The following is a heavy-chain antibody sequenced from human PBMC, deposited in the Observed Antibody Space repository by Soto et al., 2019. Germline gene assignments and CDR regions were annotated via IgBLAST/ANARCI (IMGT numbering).Heavy chain of an antibody. Sequence: ASVKVSCKVSGYTLTELCMHWVRQAPGKGLEWMGGFDPEDGETIYAQKFQGRVTMTEDTSTDTAYMELTSLRSEDTAVYYCATRVQRTFNWFDPWVQGTLVTVS. J-gene: IGHJ5*02. V-gene: IGHV1-24*01. CDR1: GYTLTELC. CDR3: ATRVQRTFNWFDP. D-gene: IGHD6-13*01. CDR2: FDPEDGET.